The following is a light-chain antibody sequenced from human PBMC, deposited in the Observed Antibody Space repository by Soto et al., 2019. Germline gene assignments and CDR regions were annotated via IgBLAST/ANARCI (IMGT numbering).Light chain of an antibody. V-gene: IGLV2-14*01. Sequence: QSALTQPASVSGSPGQSITISCTGTSSDVGAYNYVSWYQQHPGKVPKLMIFDVSNRPSGVSNRFSGSKSGNTASLTISGLHSEDEADYYCASYTTTFTLVFGGGTKVTVL. CDR3: ASYTTTFTLV. CDR2: DVS. CDR1: SSDVGAYNY. J-gene: IGLJ2*01.